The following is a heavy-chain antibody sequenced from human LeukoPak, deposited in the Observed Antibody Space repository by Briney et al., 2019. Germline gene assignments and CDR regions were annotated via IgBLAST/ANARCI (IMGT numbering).Heavy chain of an antibody. CDR3: ARAKRYYYYGMDV. V-gene: IGHV4-34*01. Sequence: SETLSLTCAVYGGSFIGYYWSWIRQPPGEGLEWIGEINHSGSTNYNPSLKSRVTISVDTSKNQFSLKLSSVTAADTAVYYCARAKRYYYYGMDVWGQGTTVTVSS. CDR2: INHSGST. J-gene: IGHJ6*02. CDR1: GGSFIGYY.